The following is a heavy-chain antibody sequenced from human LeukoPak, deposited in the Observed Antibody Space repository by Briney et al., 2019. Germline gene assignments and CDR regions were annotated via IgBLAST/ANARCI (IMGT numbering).Heavy chain of an antibody. CDR3: ARDDEGPFDY. CDR2: IIPVLGTT. CDR1: GGSFSNYV. J-gene: IGHJ4*02. V-gene: IGHV1-69*13. Sequence: GASVKVSCKASGGSFSNYVISWVRQAPGQGLEWMGGIIPVLGTTNYAQKSRARVTISADASTSTAYMDLSSLRSEDTAVYFCARDDEGPFDYWGQGTLVTVST.